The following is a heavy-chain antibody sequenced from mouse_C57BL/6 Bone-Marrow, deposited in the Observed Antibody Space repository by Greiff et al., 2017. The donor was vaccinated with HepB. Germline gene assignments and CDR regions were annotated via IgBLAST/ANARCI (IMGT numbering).Heavy chain of an antibody. D-gene: IGHD1-1*01. CDR3: ARGIPYCIGY. CDR2: IYPRGGST. CDR1: GYTFTYHT. Sequence: QVQLQQSDAELVKPGASVKLSCKASGYTFTYHTIHWMKQSPEQGLEWIGDIYPRGGSTKYNEKFKSKATLTADKSSSTAYMQINSLTSEDAAVYFCARGIPYCIGYWGQGNTLPVSS. J-gene: IGHJ2*01. V-gene: IGHV1-78*01.